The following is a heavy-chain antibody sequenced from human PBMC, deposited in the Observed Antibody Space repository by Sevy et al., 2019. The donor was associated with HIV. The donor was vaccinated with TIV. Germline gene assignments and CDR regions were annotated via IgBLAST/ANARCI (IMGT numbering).Heavy chain of an antibody. J-gene: IGHJ4*02. Sequence: SGCLRLSCAASGFTFSSYAMSWVRQAPGKGLEGVSAISGSGGSTYYADSVKGRFTISRDNSKNTLYLQMNSLRAEDTAVYYCARAARPRRDFDYWGQGTLVTVSS. V-gene: IGHV3-23*01. CDR3: ARAARPRRDFDY. CDR2: ISGSGGST. CDR1: GFTFSSYA. D-gene: IGHD6-6*01.